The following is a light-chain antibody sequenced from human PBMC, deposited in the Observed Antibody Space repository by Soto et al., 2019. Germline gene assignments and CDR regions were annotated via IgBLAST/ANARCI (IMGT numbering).Light chain of an antibody. J-gene: IGLJ1*01. Sequence: VLTQPPSVSVAPGQTARITCGGNDIGRKTVHWYQQRPGQAPVLVVYDDDDRPSGIPERFSGSNSGNTATLTISRVEAGDEADYYCEVWDSGSDHHVFGTGTKLTVL. CDR3: EVWDSGSDHHV. CDR2: DDD. V-gene: IGLV3-21*02. CDR1: DIGRKT.